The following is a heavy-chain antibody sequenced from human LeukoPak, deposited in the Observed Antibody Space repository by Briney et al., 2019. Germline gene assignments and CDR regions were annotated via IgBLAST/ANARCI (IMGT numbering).Heavy chain of an antibody. V-gene: IGHV4-39*01. D-gene: IGHD6-13*01. CDR3: ARHARSNSWYRWVWFDP. CDR1: GGSISSSSYY. J-gene: IGHJ5*02. CDR2: IYYSGST. Sequence: SETLSLTCTVSGGSISSSSYYWGWIRQPPGKGLEWIRSIYYSGSTYYNPSLKSRVTISVDTSKNQFSLKLSSVTAADTAVYYCARHARSNSWYRWVWFDPWGQGTLVTVSS.